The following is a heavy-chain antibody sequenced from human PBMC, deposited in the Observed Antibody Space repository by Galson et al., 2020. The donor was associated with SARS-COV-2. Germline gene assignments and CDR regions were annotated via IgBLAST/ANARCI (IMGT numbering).Heavy chain of an antibody. CDR2: IYDSANT. J-gene: IGHJ4*02. Sequence: PSETLSLTCAVSGGSVSSGAFSWSWFRQPPGKGLEWIGYIYDSANTYYNPSLKSRVSISVDRSKHQFSLNLSSVTAADTAVYYCARGQQTELLTPFDFWGQGTLVTVSS. V-gene: IGHV4-30-2*01. CDR3: ARGQQTELLTPFDF. D-gene: IGHD1-26*01. CDR1: GGSVSSGAFS.